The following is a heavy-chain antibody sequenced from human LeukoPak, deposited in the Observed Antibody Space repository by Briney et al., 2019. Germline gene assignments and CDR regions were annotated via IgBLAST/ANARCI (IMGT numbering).Heavy chain of an antibody. D-gene: IGHD3-10*01. CDR3: ARDYYGSGSPMYFDY. CDR2: ISSSSSYI. CDR1: GFTFSSYS. V-gene: IGHV3-21*01. J-gene: IGHJ4*02. Sequence: GGSLRLSCAASGFTFSSYSMNWVRQAPGKGLEWVSSISSSSSYIYYADSVKGRFTISRDNAKNSLYLQMNSLRAEDTAVYCCARDYYGSGSPMYFDYWGQGTLVTVSS.